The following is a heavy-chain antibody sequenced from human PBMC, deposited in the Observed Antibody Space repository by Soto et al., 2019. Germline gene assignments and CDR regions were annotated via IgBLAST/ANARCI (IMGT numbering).Heavy chain of an antibody. V-gene: IGHV4-34*01. Sequence: PSETLSLTCGVYGGSFSGYQWNWIRQSPGQGLEWIGEINHSVTTKYNPSLESRINLSVDTSKKQFSLKMFSVTAADTAIYYCARGWRFDPWGQGTEVTAPQ. CDR3: ARGWRFDP. CDR1: GGSFSGYQ. J-gene: IGHJ5*02. CDR2: INHSVTT.